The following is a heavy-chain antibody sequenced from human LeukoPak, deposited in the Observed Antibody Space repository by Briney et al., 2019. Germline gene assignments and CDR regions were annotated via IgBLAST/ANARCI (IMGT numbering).Heavy chain of an antibody. V-gene: IGHV3-23*01. CDR3: AKDDHSGSYFDY. CDR1: GFTFSGYA. D-gene: IGHD1-26*01. CDR2: ISASGVDT. J-gene: IGHJ4*02. Sequence: GESLRLSCAASGFTFSGYAMGWVRQAPGKGQEWVSTISASGVDTYFADSVKGRFTISRDNSKNTLYLQINSLRAEDTAVYYCAKDDHSGSYFDYWGQGTLVTVSS.